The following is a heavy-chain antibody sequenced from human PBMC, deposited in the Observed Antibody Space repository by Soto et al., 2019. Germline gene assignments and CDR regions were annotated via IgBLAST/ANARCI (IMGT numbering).Heavy chain of an antibody. V-gene: IGHV3-23*01. CDR3: AKASGYDYYYYYGMDV. D-gene: IGHD5-12*01. CDR1: GFTFSSYA. J-gene: IGHJ6*02. Sequence: EVQLLESGGGLVQPGGSLRLSCAASGFTFSSYAMSWVRQAPGKGLEWVSAISGSGVSTYYADSVKGRFTISRDNSKNTLYLQMNSLRAEDTAVYYCAKASGYDYYYYYGMDVWGQGTTVTVSS. CDR2: ISGSGVST.